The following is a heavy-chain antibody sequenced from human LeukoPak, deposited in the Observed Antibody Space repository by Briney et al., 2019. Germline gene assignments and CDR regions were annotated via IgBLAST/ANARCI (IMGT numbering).Heavy chain of an antibody. Sequence: GGSLRLSCAASGFTFSSYGMHRVRQAPGKGLEWVAVIWYDGSNKYYADSVKGRFTISRDNSKNTLYLQMNSLRAEDTAVYYCARDSFHDYGDHYFDYWGQGTLVTVSS. V-gene: IGHV3-33*01. CDR2: IWYDGSNK. CDR1: GFTFSSYG. D-gene: IGHD4-17*01. CDR3: ARDSFHDYGDHYFDY. J-gene: IGHJ4*02.